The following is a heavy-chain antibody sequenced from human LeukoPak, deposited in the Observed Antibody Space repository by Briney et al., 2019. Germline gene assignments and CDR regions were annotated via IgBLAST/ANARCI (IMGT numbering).Heavy chain of an antibody. D-gene: IGHD3-9*01. CDR3: ARWVLTGYSH. CDR2: INHSGST. Sequence: PETLSLTCAVYGGSFSGYYWSWIRQPPGKGLEWIGEINHSGSTNYNPSLKSRVTISVDTPKNQFSLKLSSVTAADTAVYYCARWVLTGYSHWGQGTLVTVSS. V-gene: IGHV4-34*01. CDR1: GGSFSGYY. J-gene: IGHJ4*02.